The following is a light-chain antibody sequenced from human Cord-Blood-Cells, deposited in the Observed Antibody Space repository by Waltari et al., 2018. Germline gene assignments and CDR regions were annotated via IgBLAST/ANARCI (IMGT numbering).Light chain of an antibody. Sequence: DIQMTQSPSSLSASVGDRVTITCRASQSISSDLNWSQQKPGKAPKLLIYAASNLQSGVPSGFSGSGSGTDFTLTISSLQPEDFATYYCQQSYSTPWTFGQGTKVEIK. CDR3: QQSYSTPWT. V-gene: IGKV1-39*01. CDR1: QSISSD. J-gene: IGKJ1*01. CDR2: AAS.